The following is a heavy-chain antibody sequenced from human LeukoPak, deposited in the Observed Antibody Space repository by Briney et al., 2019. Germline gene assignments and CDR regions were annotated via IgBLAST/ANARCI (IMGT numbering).Heavy chain of an antibody. D-gene: IGHD2-15*01. CDR2: INESGSI. J-gene: IGHJ4*02. V-gene: IGHV4-34*01. CDR1: GGSFSNYY. CDR3: ARGQYCRRTGCYSARRYFDY. Sequence: SETLSLTCGVSGGSFSNYYWTWIRQSPEKGLEWIGEINESGSINYAPTLKSRVTMLVDTSKKHFSLNLTSVTAADTAVYYCARGQYCRRTGCYSARRYFDYWGQGTLVAVST.